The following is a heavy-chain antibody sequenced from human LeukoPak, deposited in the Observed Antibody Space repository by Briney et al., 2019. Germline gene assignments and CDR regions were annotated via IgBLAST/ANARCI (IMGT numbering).Heavy chain of an antibody. V-gene: IGHV4-59*01. CDR3: ARTIGYTYGYFDS. CDR2: IFYSGST. J-gene: IGHJ4*02. Sequence: PSETLSLTCTVSGGSISSYYWNWIRQPPGKGLEWIGYIFYSGSTNYNPSLKSRVSISLDTSKNQFSLKLISVTAADTAVYYCARTIGYTYGYFDSWSLGTLVTVSS. D-gene: IGHD5-18*01. CDR1: GGSISSYY.